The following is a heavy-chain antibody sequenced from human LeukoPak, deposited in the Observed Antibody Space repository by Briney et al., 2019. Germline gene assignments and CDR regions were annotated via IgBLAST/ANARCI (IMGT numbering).Heavy chain of an antibody. D-gene: IGHD6-19*01. CDR2: IYYSGSA. V-gene: IGHV4-59*01. CDR3: ARDRDSSGWFDY. Sequence: PSETLSLTCTVSGGSISGCYWGWIRQPPGKGLEWIGFIYYSGSANYTASLKSRVTMSVDMSKSQFSLKLSSVTAANTAFYYCARDRDSSGWFDYWGQGALVTVSS. CDR1: GGSISGCY. J-gene: IGHJ4*03.